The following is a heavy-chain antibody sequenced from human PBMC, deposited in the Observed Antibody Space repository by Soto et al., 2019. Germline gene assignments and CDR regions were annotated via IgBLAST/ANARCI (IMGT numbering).Heavy chain of an antibody. CDR2: ISSSSSYI. CDR1: GFTFSNYG. CDR3: ARDAALDGYLA. V-gene: IGHV3-21*01. Sequence: EVQLVESGGGLVKPGGSLRLSCAASGFTFSNYGMNWVRQAPGKGLQWVSSISSSSSYIYYADSVQGRFTISRANATSSLYLQLNSMRAADTAVYYCARDAALDGYLAWGQGTLVTVSS. J-gene: IGHJ4*02. D-gene: IGHD5-12*01.